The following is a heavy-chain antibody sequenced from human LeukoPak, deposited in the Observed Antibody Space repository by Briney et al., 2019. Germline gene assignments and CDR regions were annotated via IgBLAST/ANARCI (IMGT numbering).Heavy chain of an antibody. CDR3: ARGLGRSSGYHDY. CDR2: INAGNGNT. J-gene: IGHJ4*02. Sequence: ASVKVSCKASGYTFTSYYMHWVRQAPGQRLEWMGWINAGNGNTKYSQKFQGRVTITRDTSASTAYMELSSLRSEDTAVYYCARGLGRSSGYHDYWGQGTLVTVSS. V-gene: IGHV1-3*01. D-gene: IGHD3-22*01. CDR1: GYTFTSYY.